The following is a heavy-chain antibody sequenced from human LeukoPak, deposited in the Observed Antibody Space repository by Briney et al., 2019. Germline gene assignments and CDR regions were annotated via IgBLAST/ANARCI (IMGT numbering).Heavy chain of an antibody. CDR2: ISGSGGTT. Sequence: AGGSLRLSCAASGFTFSSYGMNWVRQAPGKGLEWVSGISGSGGTTYYADSVKGRFTISRDNSKNSLSLQVSSLRAEDTAVYYCARSLRCSSTSCPSYYYMDVWGKGTTVTVSS. CDR1: GFTFSSYG. V-gene: IGHV3-23*01. D-gene: IGHD2-2*01. CDR3: ARSLRCSSTSCPSYYYMDV. J-gene: IGHJ6*03.